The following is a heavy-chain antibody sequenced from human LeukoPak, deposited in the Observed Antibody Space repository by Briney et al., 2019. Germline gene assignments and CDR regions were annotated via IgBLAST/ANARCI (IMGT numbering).Heavy chain of an antibody. V-gene: IGHV4-38-2*02. CDR1: GYSISSGYY. J-gene: IGHJ5*02. CDR3: ARPYYYDSRIDP. D-gene: IGHD3-22*01. CDR2: LYHSGST. Sequence: SETLSLTCIVSGYSISSGYYWGWIRQPPGKGLEWIGNLYHSGSTYYNPSLRSRATISGDTSKNQFSLKLSSVTAADTAVYYCARPYYYDSRIDPWGQGTLVTVSS.